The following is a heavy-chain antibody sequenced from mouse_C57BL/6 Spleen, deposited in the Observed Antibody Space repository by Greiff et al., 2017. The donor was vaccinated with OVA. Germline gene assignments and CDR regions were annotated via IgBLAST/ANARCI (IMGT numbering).Heavy chain of an antibody. CDR3: ARPLNWDGGAMDY. CDR2: IWSDGST. Sequence: VQGVESGPGLVAPSQSLSITCTVSGFSLTSYGVHWVRQPPGKGLEWLVVIWSDGSTTYNSALKSRLSISKDNSKSQVFLKMNSLQTDDTAMYYGARPLNWDGGAMDYWGQGTSVTVSS. D-gene: IGHD4-1*02. J-gene: IGHJ4*01. CDR1: GFSLTSYG. V-gene: IGHV2-6*03.